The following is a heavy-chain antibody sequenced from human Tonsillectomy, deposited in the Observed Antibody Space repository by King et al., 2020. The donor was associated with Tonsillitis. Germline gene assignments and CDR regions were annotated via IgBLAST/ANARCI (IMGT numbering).Heavy chain of an antibody. Sequence: TLKESGPTLVKPTQTLTLTCTFSGFSLSTSGVGVGWIRQPPGKALEWLALIYWDDDKRYSPSLKSRLTITKDTSKNQVVLTMTNMDPVDTATYYCAHRSRITIFGVVIEDWVDPWGQGTLVTVSS. CDR2: IYWDDDK. CDR1: GFSLSTSGVG. D-gene: IGHD3-3*01. CDR3: AHRSRITIFGVVIEDWVDP. V-gene: IGHV2-5*02. J-gene: IGHJ5*02.